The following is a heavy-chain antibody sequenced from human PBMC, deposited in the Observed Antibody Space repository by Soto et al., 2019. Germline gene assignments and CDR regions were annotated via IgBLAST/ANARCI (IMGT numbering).Heavy chain of an antibody. CDR1: GGSFRGYY. Sequence: QVQLQQWGAGLLKPSETLSLTCAVYGGSFRGYYWSWIRQPPGKGLEWIGEINHSGSTNYNPSLKSRVTISVDTSKNQFSLKLSSVTAADTAVYYCARVRGYNYYYYYGMDVWGQGTTVTVSS. CDR3: ARVRGYNYYYYYGMDV. J-gene: IGHJ6*02. CDR2: INHSGST. D-gene: IGHD5-12*01. V-gene: IGHV4-34*01.